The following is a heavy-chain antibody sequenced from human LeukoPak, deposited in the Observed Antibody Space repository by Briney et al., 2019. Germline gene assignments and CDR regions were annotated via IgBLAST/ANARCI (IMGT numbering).Heavy chain of an antibody. CDR3: ARRAVEKYYYDSSGYSGDDYYGMDV. CDR1: GFTFSSYW. V-gene: IGHV3-7*01. Sequence: PGGSLRLSCAASGFTFSSYWMSWVRQAPGKGLEWVANIKQDGSEKYYVDSVKGRFTISRDNAKNSLYLQMNSLRAEDTAVYYCARRAVEKYYYDSSGYSGDDYYGMDVWGQGTTVTVSS. CDR2: IKQDGSEK. J-gene: IGHJ6*02. D-gene: IGHD3-22*01.